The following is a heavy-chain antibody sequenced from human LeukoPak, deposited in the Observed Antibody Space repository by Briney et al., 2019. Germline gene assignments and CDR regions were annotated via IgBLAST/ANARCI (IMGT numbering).Heavy chain of an antibody. V-gene: IGHV3-23*01. CDR1: GFTFSSYA. J-gene: IGHJ4*02. Sequence: GGSLRLSCAASGFTFSSYAMSWVRQAPGKGLEWVSAISGSGGSTYYADSVKGRFTISRDNPKNTLYLQMNSLRAEDTAVYYCAKESSSFPFSSHPTDYWGQGTLVTVSS. D-gene: IGHD6-13*01. CDR2: ISGSGGST. CDR3: AKESSSFPFSSHPTDY.